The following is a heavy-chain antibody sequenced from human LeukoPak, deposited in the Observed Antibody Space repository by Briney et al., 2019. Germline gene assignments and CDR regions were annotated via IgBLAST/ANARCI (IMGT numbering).Heavy chain of an antibody. CDR2: INHSGST. V-gene: IGHV4-34*01. CDR3: ARPAYRGSYYDAFDI. D-gene: IGHD1-26*01. CDR1: GGSFSGYY. J-gene: IGHJ3*02. Sequence: SETLSLTCAVHGGSFSGYYWSWIRQPPGKGLEWIGEINHSGSTNYNPSLKSRVTISVDTSKNQFSLKLSSVTAADTAVYYCARPAYRGSYYDAFDIWGQGTMVTVSS.